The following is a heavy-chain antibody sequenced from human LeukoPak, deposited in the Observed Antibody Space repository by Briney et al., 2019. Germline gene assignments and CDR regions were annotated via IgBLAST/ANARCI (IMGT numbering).Heavy chain of an antibody. CDR2: IYSGGST. Sequence: GGSLRLSCAASGFTVSFTYMSWVRQAPGKGLEWVSVIYSGGSTDYADSVKGRFTISRDSSKNTLYLQMNSLRAEDTAVYYCVRDFMIGGQGTMVTVSS. J-gene: IGHJ3*02. CDR3: VRDFMI. CDR1: GFTVSFTY. V-gene: IGHV3-53*01. D-gene: IGHD3-16*01.